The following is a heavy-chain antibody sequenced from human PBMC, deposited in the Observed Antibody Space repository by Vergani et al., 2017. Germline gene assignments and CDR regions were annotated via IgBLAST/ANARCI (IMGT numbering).Heavy chain of an antibody. CDR1: GFTFSSYA. J-gene: IGHJ6*02. Sequence: QVQLVESGGGVVQPGRSLRLSCAASGFTFSSYAMHWVRQAPGKGLEWVAVISYDGSNKYYADSVKGRFTISRDNSKNTLYLQMNSLRAEDTAVYYCARDHMTLYYYYGMDVWGQGTTVTVSS. CDR2: ISYDGSNK. D-gene: IGHD2-21*01. CDR3: ARDHMTLYYYYGMDV. V-gene: IGHV3-30*14.